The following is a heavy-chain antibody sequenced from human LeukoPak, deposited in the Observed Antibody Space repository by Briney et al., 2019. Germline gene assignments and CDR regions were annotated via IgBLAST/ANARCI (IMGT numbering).Heavy chain of an antibody. J-gene: IGHJ6*03. CDR2: IYYSGST. V-gene: IGHV4-61*10. CDR3: ARAGGAAGLTDYYYYMDV. CDR1: GGSISSGSYY. Sequence: SETLSLTCTVSGGSISSGSYYWSWIRQPAGKGLEWIGYIYYSGSTNYNPSLKSRVTISVDTSKNQFSLKLSSVTAADTAVYYCARAGGAAGLTDYYYYMDVWGKGTTVTVSS. D-gene: IGHD6-13*01.